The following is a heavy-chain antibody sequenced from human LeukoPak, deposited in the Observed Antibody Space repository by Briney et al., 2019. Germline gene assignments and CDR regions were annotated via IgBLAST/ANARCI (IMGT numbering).Heavy chain of an antibody. D-gene: IGHD6-19*01. CDR3: ARVWGLVDAFDI. Sequence: PSETLSLTCTVSGGSISSGSYYWSWIRQPAGKGLEWIGRIYTSGSTNYNPSLKSRVTISVDTSKNQFSLKLSSVTAADTAVYYCARVWGLVDAFDIWGQGTMVTVSS. V-gene: IGHV4-61*02. J-gene: IGHJ3*02. CDR2: IYTSGST. CDR1: GGSISSGSYY.